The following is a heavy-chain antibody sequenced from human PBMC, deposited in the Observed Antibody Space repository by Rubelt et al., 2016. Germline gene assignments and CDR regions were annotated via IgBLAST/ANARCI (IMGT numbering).Heavy chain of an antibody. Sequence: QAWVAFIRYDGSNKYYADSVKGRFTISRDNSKNTLYLQMNSLRAEDTAVYYCAREGWQRNFDYWGQGTLVTVSS. CDR3: AREGWQRNFDY. J-gene: IGHJ4*02. D-gene: IGHD6-25*01. CDR2: IRYDGSNK. V-gene: IGHV3-30*02.